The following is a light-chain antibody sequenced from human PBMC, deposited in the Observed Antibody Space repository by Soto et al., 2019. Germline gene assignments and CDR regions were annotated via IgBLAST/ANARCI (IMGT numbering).Light chain of an antibody. J-gene: IGKJ4*01. CDR3: RQCATSPLT. Sequence: EILLTQSPDTLSLSPGERATLSCRGSLSIARNYLAWYQHKPGQAPRLLIYDASNRATGIPDRFSGSGSGTDFTLTISILEPEDFAVYFCRQCATSPLTFGGGTKVEIK. V-gene: IGKV3-20*01. CDR1: LSIARNY. CDR2: DAS.